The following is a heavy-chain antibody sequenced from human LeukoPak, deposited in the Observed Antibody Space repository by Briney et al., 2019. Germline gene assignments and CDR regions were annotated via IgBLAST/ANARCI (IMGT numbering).Heavy chain of an antibody. D-gene: IGHD2-21*02. CDR1: GYSISSGYY. Sequence: PSETLSLTCTVSGYSISSGYYWGWIRQPPGKGLEWIGSIYHSGSTYYNPSLKSRVTISVDTSKNQFSLKLSSVTAADTAVYYCARETGCGGDCHAFDIWGQGTMVTVSS. J-gene: IGHJ3*02. CDR3: ARETGCGGDCHAFDI. CDR2: IYHSGST. V-gene: IGHV4-38-2*02.